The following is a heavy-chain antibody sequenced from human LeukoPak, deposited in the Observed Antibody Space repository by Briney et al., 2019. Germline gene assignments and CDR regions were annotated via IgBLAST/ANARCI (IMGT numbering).Heavy chain of an antibody. Sequence: SETLSLTCTVSGYSISSGYYWGWIRQPPGKGLEWIGSIYHSGSTYYNPSLKSRVTISVDTSKNQSSLKLSSVTAADTAVYYCARDRSGSYGGFDYWGQGTLVTVSS. D-gene: IGHD1-26*01. CDR2: IYHSGST. CDR1: GYSISSGYY. V-gene: IGHV4-38-2*02. J-gene: IGHJ4*02. CDR3: ARDRSGSYGGFDY.